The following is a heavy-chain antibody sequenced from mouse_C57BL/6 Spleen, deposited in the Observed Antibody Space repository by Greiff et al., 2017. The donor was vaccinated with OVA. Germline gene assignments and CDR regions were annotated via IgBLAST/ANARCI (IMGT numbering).Heavy chain of an antibody. D-gene: IGHD1-1*01. Sequence: QVQLKQPGAELVRPGSSVKLSCKASGYTFTSYWMHWVKQRPIQGLEWIGNIDPSDSETHYNQKFKDKATLTVDKSSSTAYMQLSSLTSEDSAVYYCVTTVRDYAMDYWGQGTSVTVSS. CDR2: IDPSDSET. V-gene: IGHV1-52*01. CDR3: VTTVRDYAMDY. CDR1: GYTFTSYW. J-gene: IGHJ4*01.